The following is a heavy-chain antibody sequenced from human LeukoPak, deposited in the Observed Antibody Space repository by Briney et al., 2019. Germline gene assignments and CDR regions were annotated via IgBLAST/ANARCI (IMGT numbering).Heavy chain of an antibody. CDR3: ASLPYYGSGSYYTAAAYYGMDV. CDR2: ISSSSSYI. V-gene: IGHV3-21*01. Sequence: PGGSLRLSCAASGFTFSSYSMNWVRQAPGKGLEGVSSISSSSSYIYYADSVKGRFTISRDNAKNSLYLQMNSLRAEDTAVYYCASLPYYGSGSYYTAAAYYGMDVWGKGTTVTVSS. J-gene: IGHJ6*04. CDR1: GFTFSSYS. D-gene: IGHD3-10*01.